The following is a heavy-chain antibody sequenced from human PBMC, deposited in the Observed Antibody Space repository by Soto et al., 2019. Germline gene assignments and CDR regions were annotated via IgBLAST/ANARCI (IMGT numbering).Heavy chain of an antibody. V-gene: IGHV1-18*04. Sequence: ASVKVSCKASGYTFSNYGITWVRQAPGQRLEWMGWINAYNRNTKYSQKFQGRVTMTRDTSASTAYMELSSLRSEDTAVYYCARGSYYYDSSGYYTGAFDIWGQGTMVTVSS. CDR1: GYTFSNYG. J-gene: IGHJ3*02. D-gene: IGHD3-22*01. CDR2: INAYNRNT. CDR3: ARGSYYYDSSGYYTGAFDI.